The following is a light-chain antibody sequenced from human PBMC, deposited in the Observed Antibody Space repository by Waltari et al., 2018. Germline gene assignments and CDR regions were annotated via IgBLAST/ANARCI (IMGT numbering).Light chain of an antibody. CDR3: QQYNNWPPIT. CDR1: QSVSSN. Sequence: EIVMTQSPATLSVSPGERATLSCRASQSVSSNLAWYQQKPGQTPRLLIYAASTRATGIPARFSGMGSGTEFTLTISSLQSEDFAFYFCQQYNNWPPITFGQGTRLEIK. J-gene: IGKJ5*01. V-gene: IGKV3-15*01. CDR2: AAS.